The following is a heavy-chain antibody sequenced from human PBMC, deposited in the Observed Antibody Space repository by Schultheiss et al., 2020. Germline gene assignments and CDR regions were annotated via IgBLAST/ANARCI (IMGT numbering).Heavy chain of an antibody. Sequence: SCLVSGFTFASYAMSWVRQAPGKGLEWVSGISGSGRKTDYIDSVKGRFTVSRDNSKNTLFLQMNSLRVEDTALYYCARDSFDIVVVVAARGYWGQGTLVTVSS. V-gene: IGHV3-23*01. CDR2: ISGSGRKT. CDR1: GFTFASYA. J-gene: IGHJ4*02. D-gene: IGHD2-15*01. CDR3: ARDSFDIVVVVAARGY.